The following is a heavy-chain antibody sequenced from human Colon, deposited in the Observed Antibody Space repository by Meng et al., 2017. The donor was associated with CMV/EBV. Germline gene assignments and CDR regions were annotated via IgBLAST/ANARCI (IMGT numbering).Heavy chain of an antibody. CDR3: ARTQLWFGASYYSDY. D-gene: IGHD3-10*01. J-gene: IGHJ4*02. V-gene: IGHV4-59*01. CDR1: GGSISPYY. Sequence: GSLRLSCTVSGGSISPYYWSWIRQPSGKGLEWIGYIYYTGATDYNPSLKSRVTISVDASKIQVSLKVRSVTAADTAVYFCARTQLWFGASYYSDYWGQGTLVTVSS. CDR2: IYYTGAT.